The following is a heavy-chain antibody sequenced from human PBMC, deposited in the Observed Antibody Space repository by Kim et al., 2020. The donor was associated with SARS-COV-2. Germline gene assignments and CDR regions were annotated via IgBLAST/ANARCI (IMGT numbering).Heavy chain of an antibody. V-gene: IGHV3-73*01. CDR3: STRGGG. CDR1: GFTFSGSA. CDR2: IRNKANSYAT. J-gene: IGHJ4*02. Sequence: GGSLRLSCAVSGFTFSGSAMHWVRQASGKGLEWVGRIRNKANSYATSYAASVKGRFTFSRDDSKNTAYLQMNSLKTEDTAVYYCSTRGGGWGQGTLVTVSS. D-gene: IGHD3-16*01.